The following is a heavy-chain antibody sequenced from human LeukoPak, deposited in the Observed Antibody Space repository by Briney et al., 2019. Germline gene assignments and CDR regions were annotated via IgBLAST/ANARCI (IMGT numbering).Heavy chain of an antibody. V-gene: IGHV3-48*01. J-gene: IGHJ4*02. CDR3: ARDYYDSSGYWTYYFDY. CDR2: ISSSSSTI. CDR1: GFTFSSYS. Sequence: GGSLRLSCAASGFTFSSYSMNWVRQAPGKGLEWVSYISSSSSTIYYADSVKGRFTISRDNAKNSLYLQMNSLRAEDTAVYYCARDYYDSSGYWTYYFDYWGQGTLVTVSS. D-gene: IGHD3-22*01.